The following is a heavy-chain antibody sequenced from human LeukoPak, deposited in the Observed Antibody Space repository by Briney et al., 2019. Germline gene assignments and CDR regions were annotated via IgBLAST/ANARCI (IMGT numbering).Heavy chain of an antibody. D-gene: IGHD2/OR15-2a*01. V-gene: IGHV3-21*01. J-gene: IGHJ4*02. Sequence: GGSLRLSCAASGFTFSSYSMNWVRQAPGKGLEWVSSISSSSSYIYCADSVKGRFTISRDNAKNSLYLQMNSLRAEDTAVYYCARDRFYGYFDYWGQGTLVTVSS. CDR3: ARDRFYGYFDY. CDR1: GFTFSSYS. CDR2: ISSSSSYI.